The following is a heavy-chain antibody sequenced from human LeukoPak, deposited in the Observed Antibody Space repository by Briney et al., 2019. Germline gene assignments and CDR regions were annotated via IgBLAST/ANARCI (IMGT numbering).Heavy chain of an antibody. V-gene: IGHV3-7*01. J-gene: IGHJ4*02. CDR2: IKQDGSEK. CDR1: GFTFSTYW. Sequence: GGSLRLSCAASGFTFSTYWMTWVRQAPGKGLEWVANIKQDGSEKHYVDSVKGRFTISRDNAKNSLYLEMNSLRAEDTAVYYCARVHYDTLTAYSIDYWGQGTLVTVSS. D-gene: IGHD3-9*01. CDR3: ARVHYDTLTAYSIDY.